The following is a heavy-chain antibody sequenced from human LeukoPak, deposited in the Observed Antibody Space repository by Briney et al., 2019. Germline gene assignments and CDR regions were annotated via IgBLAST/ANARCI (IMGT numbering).Heavy chain of an antibody. Sequence: PGGSLRLSCAASGFNFRGYSMNWVRQAPGKGLEWVSYISSTSGDIQYADSVRGRFTISRDNARNSVHLQMSSLRAEDTAVYYCVRDDPYSHFDYWGQGTLVTLSS. J-gene: IGHJ4*02. CDR2: ISSTSGDI. V-gene: IGHV3-48*01. CDR1: GFNFRGYS. CDR3: VRDDPYSHFDY. D-gene: IGHD4-11*01.